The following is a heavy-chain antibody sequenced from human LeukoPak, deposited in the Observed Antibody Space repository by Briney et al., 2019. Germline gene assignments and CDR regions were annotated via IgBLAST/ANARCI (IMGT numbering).Heavy chain of an antibody. J-gene: IGHJ3*02. CDR3: ARIVGATSRGAFDI. CDR1: GGSISSYY. D-gene: IGHD1-26*01. V-gene: IGHV4-4*07. Sequence: KPSETLSLACTVSGGSISSYYWSWIRQPAGKGLEWIGRIYTSGSTNYNPSLKSRVTMSVDTSKNQFSLKLSSVTAADTAVYYCARIVGATSRGAFDIWGQGTMVTVSS. CDR2: IYTSGST.